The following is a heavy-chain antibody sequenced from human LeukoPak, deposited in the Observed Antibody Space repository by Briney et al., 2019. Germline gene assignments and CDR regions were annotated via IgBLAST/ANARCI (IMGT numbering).Heavy chain of an antibody. J-gene: IGHJ4*02. CDR3: ASEPLGNLDY. Sequence: SETLSLTCTVSDGSISSSSYYWGWIRQPPGKGLEWIGSIYYRGSAYYNPSLKSRATISVDTSKNQLSLRLSSVTAADTAVYYCASEPLGNLDYWGQGTLVTVSS. D-gene: IGHD7-27*01. CDR2: IYYRGSA. CDR1: DGSISSSSYY. V-gene: IGHV4-39*01.